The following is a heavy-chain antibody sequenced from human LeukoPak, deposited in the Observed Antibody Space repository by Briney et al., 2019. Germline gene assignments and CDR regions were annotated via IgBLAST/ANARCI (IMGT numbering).Heavy chain of an antibody. CDR2: IYSGGRT. CDR1: GVTVSNNY. J-gene: IGHJ4*02. Sequence: PGGSLRLSCAASGVTVSNNYMRWVRQAPGKGLEWVSLIYSGGRTDYADSVEGRFTISRDNAKNSLYLQMNSLRAEDMALYYCAKGPHYDFWSGYFDYWGQGTLVTVSS. D-gene: IGHD3-3*01. CDR3: AKGPHYDFWSGYFDY. V-gene: IGHV3-53*05.